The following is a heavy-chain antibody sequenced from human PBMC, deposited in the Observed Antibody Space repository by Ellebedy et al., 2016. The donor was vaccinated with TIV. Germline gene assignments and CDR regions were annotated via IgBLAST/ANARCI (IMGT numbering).Heavy chain of an antibody. CDR1: GFTLSRHW. Sequence: PGGSLRLSCADSGFTLSRHWMHWVRQAPGKGMVWVSRINGDGNIISYVDSVEGRFTISRDNAKNTVYLQMNSLRVEDTAVYFCTRSADIPASFDYWGQGALVTVSS. CDR3: TRSADIPASFDY. D-gene: IGHD5-12*01. J-gene: IGHJ4*02. V-gene: IGHV3-74*01. CDR2: INGDGNII.